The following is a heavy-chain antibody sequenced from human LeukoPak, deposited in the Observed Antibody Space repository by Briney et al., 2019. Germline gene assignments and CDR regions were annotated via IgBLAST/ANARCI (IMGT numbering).Heavy chain of an antibody. J-gene: IGHJ4*02. CDR2: ITASGTAM. D-gene: IGHD1-26*01. Sequence: GGSLRLSCAASGFTFSNFWMSWVRQAPGKGLEWVSHITASGTAMFYADSVKGRFTISRDNAKNSLYLQMNSLRDEDTAVYYCASSGSYRFDYWGQGTLVTVSS. CDR3: ASSGSYRFDY. V-gene: IGHV3-48*02. CDR1: GFTFSNFW.